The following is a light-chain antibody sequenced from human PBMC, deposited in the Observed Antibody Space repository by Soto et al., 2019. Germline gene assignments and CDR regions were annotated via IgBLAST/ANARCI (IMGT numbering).Light chain of an antibody. V-gene: IGKV3-11*01. CDR3: QQRTNWPPLT. CDR1: QNIASY. J-gene: IGKJ4*01. CDR2: DAS. Sequence: EIVLTQSPATLSLSPGERATLSCRASQNIASYLAWHQHRPGQAPRLLISDASNRAAGIPDRFSGSGSGTAFTLTISSLEPEDFAIYYCQQRTNWPPLTFGGGTRVEIK.